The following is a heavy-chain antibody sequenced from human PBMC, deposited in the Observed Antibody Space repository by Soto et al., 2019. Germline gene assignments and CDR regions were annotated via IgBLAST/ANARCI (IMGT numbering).Heavy chain of an antibody. V-gene: IGHV4-61*01. Sequence: QVQLQESGPGLVKPSETLSLTCTVSGGSVSSGSYYWSWIRQPPGKGLEWIGYLYYSGSTNYNPSLKSRDTISVDTSKNQFSLKLSSVTAADTAVYYFARVLSITAADYYFDYWGQGTLVTDSS. J-gene: IGHJ4*02. CDR2: LYYSGST. CDR1: GGSVSSGSYY. CDR3: ARVLSITAADYYFDY. D-gene: IGHD6-13*01.